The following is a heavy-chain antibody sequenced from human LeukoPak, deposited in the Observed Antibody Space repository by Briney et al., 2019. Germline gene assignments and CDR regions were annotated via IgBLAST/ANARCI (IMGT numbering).Heavy chain of an antibody. CDR3: ARDLRGRVFSKRGYYYYYMDV. CDR1: GGSISSYY. V-gene: IGHV4-59*01. Sequence: PSETLSLTCTVPGGSISSYYWSWIRQPPGKGLEWIGYIYYSGSTNYNSSLKSRVTISVDTSKNQFSLKLSSVTATDTAVYYCARDLRGRVFSKRGYYYYYMDVWGKGTTVTVSS. D-gene: IGHD3-10*01. J-gene: IGHJ6*03. CDR2: IYYSGST.